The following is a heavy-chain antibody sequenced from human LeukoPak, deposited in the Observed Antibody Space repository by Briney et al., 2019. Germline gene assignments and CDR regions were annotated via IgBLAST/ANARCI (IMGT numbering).Heavy chain of an antibody. CDR1: GFTFSSYG. D-gene: IGHD1-26*01. CDR2: ISYDGGNK. J-gene: IGHJ6*02. CDR3: AKNSGSYYYYYGMDV. V-gene: IGHV3-30*18. Sequence: GGSLRLSCAASGFTFSSYGMHSVRQAPGKGLDWVAIISYDGGNKYYADSVKGRFTISRDNSKNTLYLQMNSLRAGDTAVYYCAKNSGSYYYYYGMDVWGQGTTVTVSS.